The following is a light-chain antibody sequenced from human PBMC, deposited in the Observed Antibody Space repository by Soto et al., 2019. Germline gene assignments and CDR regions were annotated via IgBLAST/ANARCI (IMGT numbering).Light chain of an antibody. Sequence: EIVLTQSPGTLSLSPGERATLSCRASQTVRSSYLAWYQNKPGQAPRLLIYGVSTRAAGIPDRFSGSGSGPDFTLTISRLEPEDSAVYYCQSETFGQGTKVDIK. J-gene: IGKJ1*01. CDR2: GVS. CDR3: QSET. V-gene: IGKV3-20*01. CDR1: QTVRSSY.